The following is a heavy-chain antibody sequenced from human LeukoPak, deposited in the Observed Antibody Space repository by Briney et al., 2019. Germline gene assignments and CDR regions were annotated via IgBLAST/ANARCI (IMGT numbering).Heavy chain of an antibody. Sequence: KPSETLSLTCTVSGGSISSYYWSWIRQPPGKGLEWIGYIYYSGSTNYNPSLKSRVTISVDTSKNQFSLKLSSVTAADTAVYYCARDSHYFIYWGQGTLVTVSS. D-gene: IGHD3-9*01. CDR2: IYYSGST. J-gene: IGHJ4*02. V-gene: IGHV4-59*01. CDR1: GGSISSYY. CDR3: ARDSHYFIY.